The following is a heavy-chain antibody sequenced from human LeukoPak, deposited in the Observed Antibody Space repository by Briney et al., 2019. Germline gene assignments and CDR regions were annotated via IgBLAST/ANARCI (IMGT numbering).Heavy chain of an antibody. CDR3: ASLSIAARPFDY. D-gene: IGHD6-6*01. CDR1: GGTFSSYA. V-gene: IGHV1-69*05. Sequence: ASVKVSCKASGGTFSSYAISWVRQAPGQGLEWMGGIIPIFGTANYAQKFQGRVTITTDESTSTAYMELSSLRSKDTAVYYCASLSIAARPFDYWGQGTLVTVSS. CDR2: IIPIFGTA. J-gene: IGHJ4*02.